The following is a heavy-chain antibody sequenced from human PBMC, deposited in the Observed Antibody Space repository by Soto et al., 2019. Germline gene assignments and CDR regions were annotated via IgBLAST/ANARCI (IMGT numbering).Heavy chain of an antibody. D-gene: IGHD1-1*01. CDR2: ISGSGGST. V-gene: IGHV3-23*01. Sequence: GGSLRLSCAASGLTFSSYAMSWVRQAPGKGLEWVSAISGSGGSTYYADSVKGRFTISRDNSKNTLYLQMNSLRAEDTAVYYCAKVPVEMATTAYFDYWGQGTLVTVSS. CDR3: AKVPVEMATTAYFDY. CDR1: GLTFSSYA. J-gene: IGHJ4*02.